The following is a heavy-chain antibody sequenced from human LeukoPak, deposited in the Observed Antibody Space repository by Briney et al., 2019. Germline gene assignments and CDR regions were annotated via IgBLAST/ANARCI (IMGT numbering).Heavy chain of an antibody. CDR2: ISYDGSNK. J-gene: IGHJ3*02. CDR3: ARDFQVVAGPHAFDI. CDR1: GFTFSSYA. V-gene: IGHV3-30-3*01. D-gene: IGHD2-15*01. Sequence: GGSLRLSCAASGFTFSSYAMHWVRQAPGKGLEWVAVISYDGSNKYYADSVKGRFTISRDNSKNTLYQQMISLRAEDTAVYYCARDFQVVAGPHAFDIWGQGTMVTVSS.